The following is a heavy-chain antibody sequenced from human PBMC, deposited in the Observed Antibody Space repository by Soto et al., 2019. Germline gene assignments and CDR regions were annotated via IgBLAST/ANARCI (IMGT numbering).Heavy chain of an antibody. Sequence: QVQLRESGPRLVKPSETLSLTCTVSGGSMSPYFWSWIQQSPGKGLEWIGYIYYSGTTNYNPSFKSRVTTLLDTSKNQFSLKLVSLTAADTAFYYCARGRGGTYDAFDIWGPGALVTVSS. CDR3: ARGRGGTYDAFDI. J-gene: IGHJ3*02. CDR2: IYYSGTT. CDR1: GGSMSPYF. V-gene: IGHV4-59*01. D-gene: IGHD1-26*01.